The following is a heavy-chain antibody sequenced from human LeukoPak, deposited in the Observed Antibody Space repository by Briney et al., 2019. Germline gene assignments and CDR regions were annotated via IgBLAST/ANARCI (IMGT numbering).Heavy chain of an antibody. Sequence: GGSLRLSCAGSGFTFRFYAMTWVRQAPGKGLEWVSGITGDASVTYDADSVKGRFNISRDNARNSLYLQMNSLRVEDTAVYYCARGDPYADLWGQGTLVTVAP. V-gene: IGHV3-23*01. CDR1: GFTFRFYA. D-gene: IGHD2-2*01. CDR3: ARGDPYADL. J-gene: IGHJ5*02. CDR2: ITGDASVT.